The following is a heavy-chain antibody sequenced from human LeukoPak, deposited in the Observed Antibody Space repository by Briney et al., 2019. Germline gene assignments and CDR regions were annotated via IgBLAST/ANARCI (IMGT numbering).Heavy chain of an antibody. CDR1: GYSISSSNW. D-gene: IGHD6-6*01. CDR3: ASVSARPDYYFDS. V-gene: IGHV4-28*01. CDR2: IYYSGST. J-gene: IGHJ4*02. Sequence: SDTLSLTCAVSGYSISSSNWWGWIRQPPGKGLEWTGYIYYSGSTYYSPSLKGRVTMSIDTSKNQFSLKLSSVTAVDTAVYYCASVSARPDYYFDSWGQGTLVTVSS.